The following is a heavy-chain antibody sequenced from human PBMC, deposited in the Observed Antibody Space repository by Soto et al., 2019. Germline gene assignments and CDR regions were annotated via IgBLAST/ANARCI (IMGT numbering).Heavy chain of an antibody. Sequence: EVQLVDSGGDLIQPGGSLRLSCGASGFTVSGNSLSWVRQAPGKGLEWVSYIYIDGSTYYADSVRGRFTLTRENSKNTLYLQMNNLRGEDPAVYYCARDGGSGTAVAGIQYSGMDVWGQGTTVTVSS. J-gene: IGHJ6*02. CDR1: GFTVSGNS. D-gene: IGHD6-19*01. V-gene: IGHV3-53*01. CDR2: IYIDGST. CDR3: ARDGGSGTAVAGIQYSGMDV.